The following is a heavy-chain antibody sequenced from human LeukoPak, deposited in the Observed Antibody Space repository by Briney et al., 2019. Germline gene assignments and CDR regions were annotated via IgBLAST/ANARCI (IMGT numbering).Heavy chain of an antibody. CDR3: ARDKIVGATYFDY. V-gene: IGHV3-7*01. D-gene: IGHD1-26*01. CDR1: GFTFSSYW. J-gene: IGHJ4*02. CDR2: IKQDGSER. Sequence: GGSLRLSCAASGFTFSSYWMSWVRQAPGKGLEWVADIKQDGSERYYVDSVKGRFTISRDNAKNSLNLQMNSLRAEDTAIYYCARDKIVGATYFDYWGQGTLVTVSS.